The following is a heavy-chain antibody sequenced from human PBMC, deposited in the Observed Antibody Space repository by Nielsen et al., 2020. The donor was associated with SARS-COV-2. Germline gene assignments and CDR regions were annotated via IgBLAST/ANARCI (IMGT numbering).Heavy chain of an antibody. V-gene: IGHV1-69*01. CDR2: IIPIFGTA. Sequence: WVRQAPGQGLGWMGGIIPIFGTANYAQKFQGRVTITADESTSTAYMELSSLRSEDTAVYYCARAPGTAMRTFDYWGQGTLVTVSS. D-gene: IGHD5-18*01. CDR3: ARAPGTAMRTFDY. J-gene: IGHJ4*02.